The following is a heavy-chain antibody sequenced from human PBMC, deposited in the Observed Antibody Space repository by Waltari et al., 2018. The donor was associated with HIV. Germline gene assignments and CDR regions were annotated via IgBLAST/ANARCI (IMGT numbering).Heavy chain of an antibody. CDR2: IYHSGTT. V-gene: IGHV4-4*02. CDR3: ARPSSMVRGVINKEFDY. J-gene: IGHJ4*02. Sequence: QVQLQESGPGLVKPSGTLSLTCVVSGGAISSSNCWSWVRQPPGKGLEWIGEIYHSGTTNYNPSLKSRVAISMDQSENQFSLKLSSVTAADTAVYYCARPSSMVRGVINKEFDYWGQGTLVTVSS. D-gene: IGHD3-10*01. CDR1: GGAISSSNC.